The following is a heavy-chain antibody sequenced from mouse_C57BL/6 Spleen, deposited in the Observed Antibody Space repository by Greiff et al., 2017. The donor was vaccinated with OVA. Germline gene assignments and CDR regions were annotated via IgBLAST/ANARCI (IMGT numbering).Heavy chain of an antibody. Sequence: QVQLQQPGAELVKPGASVKLSCKASGYTFTSYWMHWVKQRPGRGLEWIGRIDPNSGGTKYNEKFKSKATLTVDKSSSTAYMQLSSLTSEDSAVYYCALESTHYYGSSGPMDYWGQGTSVTVSS. CDR2: IDPNSGGT. CDR1: GYTFTSYW. CDR3: ALESTHYYGSSGPMDY. V-gene: IGHV1-72*01. D-gene: IGHD1-1*01. J-gene: IGHJ4*01.